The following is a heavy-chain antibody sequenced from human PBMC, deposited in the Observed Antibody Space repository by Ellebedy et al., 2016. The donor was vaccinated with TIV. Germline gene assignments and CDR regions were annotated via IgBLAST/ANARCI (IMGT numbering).Heavy chain of an antibody. V-gene: IGHV3-7*01. D-gene: IGHD4-17*01. CDR1: GFTFSSYW. CDR2: IRQDGSEK. CDR3: ATDGSYGDYRSPTHAFEM. J-gene: IGHJ3*02. Sequence: GESLKISCEVSGFTFSSYWMGWVRQAPGKGLEWVANIRQDGSEKFYVDSVKGRFTISRDNAKNSLYLQMNSLRAEDTAVYYCATDGSYGDYRSPTHAFEMWGQGTLVTVSS.